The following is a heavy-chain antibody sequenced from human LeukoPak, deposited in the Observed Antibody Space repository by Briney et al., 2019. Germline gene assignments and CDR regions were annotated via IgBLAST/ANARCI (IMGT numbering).Heavy chain of an antibody. CDR3: GLDV. V-gene: IGHV3-53*01. CDR2: IRSGGST. Sequence: GGSLRLSCAASGFIVSSSYMTWVRQAPGKGLEWVSVIRSGGSTVYADSVKGRFTISRDNSKNTLYLQFCAREGSGRTAYNDGLDVWGQGTMVTVSS. CDR1: GFIVSSSY. D-gene: IGHD3-10*01. J-gene: IGHJ3*01.